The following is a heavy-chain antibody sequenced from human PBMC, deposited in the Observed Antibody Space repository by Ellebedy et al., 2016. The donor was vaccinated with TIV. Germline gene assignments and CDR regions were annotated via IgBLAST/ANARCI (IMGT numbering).Heavy chain of an antibody. CDR3: ARDQMDY. J-gene: IGHJ4*02. Sequence: GESLKISCAGSGLTVSGLYMSWVRQAPGTGLEWVSIIFSGGNTYYADSVKGRFTISRDNSKNTLYLQMNSLRAEDTAVYYCARDQMDYWGQGTMVTVSS. CDR2: IFSGGNT. V-gene: IGHV3-53*01. CDR1: GLTVSGLY.